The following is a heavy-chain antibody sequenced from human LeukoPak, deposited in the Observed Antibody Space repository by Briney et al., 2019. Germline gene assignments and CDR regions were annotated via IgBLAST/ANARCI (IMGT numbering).Heavy chain of an antibody. CDR1: GGSISSSSYY. CDR2: IYYSGST. J-gene: IGHJ4*02. Sequence: PSETLSLTCTVSGGSISSSSYYWGWIRQPPGKGLEWIGSIYYSGSTYYNPSLKSRVTISVDTSKNQFSLKLSSVTAADTAVYYCARAFGVVIRFDYWGQGTLVTVSS. D-gene: IGHD3-3*01. V-gene: IGHV4-39*07. CDR3: ARAFGVVIRFDY.